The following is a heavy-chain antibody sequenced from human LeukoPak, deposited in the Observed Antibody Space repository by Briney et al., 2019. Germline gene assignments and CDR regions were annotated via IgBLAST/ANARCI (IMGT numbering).Heavy chain of an antibody. J-gene: IGHJ6*02. V-gene: IGHV3-53*01. Sequence: PGGSLRLSCAASGFTVSSNYMSWVRQAPGKGLEWVSVIYSGGSTYYADSVKGRFTISRDNSKNTVYLQMNSLRVEDSAVYYCARDSETETGWYYYGMDVWGQGTTVTVSS. D-gene: IGHD1-1*01. CDR3: ARDSETETGWYYYGMDV. CDR2: IYSGGST. CDR1: GFTVSSNY.